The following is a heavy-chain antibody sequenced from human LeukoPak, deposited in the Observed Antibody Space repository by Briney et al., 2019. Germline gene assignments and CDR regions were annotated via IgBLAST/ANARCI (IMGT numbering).Heavy chain of an antibody. CDR3: ARGDVVVPAAMAPDP. V-gene: IGHV3-74*01. Sequence: GGSLRLSCAASGFIFSSYWMHWVRQAPGKRLVWVSRINSDGSITTYAASVKGRFTISRDNAKNTLYLQMNSLTAEDTAVYYCARGDVVVPAAMAPDPWGQGTLVTVSS. D-gene: IGHD2-2*01. J-gene: IGHJ5*02. CDR1: GFIFSSYW. CDR2: INSDGSIT.